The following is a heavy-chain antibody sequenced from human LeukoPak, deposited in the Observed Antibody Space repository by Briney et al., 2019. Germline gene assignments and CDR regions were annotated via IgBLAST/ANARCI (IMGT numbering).Heavy chain of an antibody. V-gene: IGHV3-66*01. CDR3: AKGSLWTYYYYMDV. Sequence: GGSLRLSCAAFGFTVSVNYMSWVRQAPGKGLECVSVIYSGGNTYYADSVKGRFTISRDDSKNTLYLQMNSLRAEDTAVYYCAKGSLWTYYYYMDVWGKGTTVTISS. CDR1: GFTVSVNY. D-gene: IGHD2-21*01. J-gene: IGHJ6*03. CDR2: IYSGGNT.